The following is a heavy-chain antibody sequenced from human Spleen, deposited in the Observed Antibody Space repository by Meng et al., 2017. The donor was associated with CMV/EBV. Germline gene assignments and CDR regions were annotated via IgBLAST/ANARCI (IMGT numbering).Heavy chain of an antibody. CDR2: ISDDGTSE. V-gene: IGHV3-30-3*01. CDR1: GFTFSFYP. Sequence: GESLKISCAASGFTFSFYPMHWVRQAPGRGLEWVAVISDDGTSEYYADSVKGRFTISRDSLKNTLFLQMNGLRLDDTAVYYCARAISITIFGVALDYWGRGTLVTVSS. CDR3: ARAISITIFGVALDY. D-gene: IGHD3-3*01. J-gene: IGHJ4*02.